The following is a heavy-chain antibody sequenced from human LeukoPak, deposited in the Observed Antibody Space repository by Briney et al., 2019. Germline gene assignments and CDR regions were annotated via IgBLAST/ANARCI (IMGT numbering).Heavy chain of an antibody. Sequence: GGSLRLSCAASGFTFSTFAMTWFRQAPGKGLEWVSSIADYTAYADSVKGRFTISRDNSKNTLYLQMNSLRAEDTAVYYCAREAYSSSWYGTSYYYYYYMDVWGKGTTVTVSS. D-gene: IGHD6-13*01. CDR2: IADYT. CDR1: GFTFSTFA. CDR3: AREAYSSSWYGTSYYYYYYMDV. V-gene: IGHV3-23*01. J-gene: IGHJ6*03.